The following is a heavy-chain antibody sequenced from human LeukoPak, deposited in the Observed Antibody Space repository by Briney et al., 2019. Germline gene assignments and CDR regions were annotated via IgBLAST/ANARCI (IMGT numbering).Heavy chain of an antibody. D-gene: IGHD6-6*01. CDR2: INHSGST. Sequence: SETLSLTCAVYGGSFSGYYWSWIRQPPGKGLEWIGEINHSGSTNYNPSLKSRVTISVDTSKNQLSLRLSSVTAADTAVYYCARASSIAATNWFDPWGQGTLVTVSS. V-gene: IGHV4-34*01. J-gene: IGHJ5*02. CDR1: GGSFSGYY. CDR3: ARASSIAATNWFDP.